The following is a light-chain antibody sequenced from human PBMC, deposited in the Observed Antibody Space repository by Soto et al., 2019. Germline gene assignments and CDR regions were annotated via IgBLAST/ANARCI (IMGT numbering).Light chain of an antibody. CDR3: QQYANLPLT. Sequence: DIQMTQSPSSLSASVGDRVTITCQASDDISNYLNWYQQKPGKAPKVLIYDASHLESGVPSRFSGGGSGTEFTFAGSSLQAEDIATYYCQQYANLPLTFGPGTKVDIK. CDR1: DDISNY. CDR2: DAS. V-gene: IGKV1-33*01. J-gene: IGKJ3*01.